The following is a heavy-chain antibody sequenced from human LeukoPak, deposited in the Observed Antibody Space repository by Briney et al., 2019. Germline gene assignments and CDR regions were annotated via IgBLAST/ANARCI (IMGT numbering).Heavy chain of an antibody. J-gene: IGHJ4*02. CDR2: IYYSGYT. D-gene: IGHD3-3*01. Sequence: KPSETLSLTCTVSGGSISSYCWSWIRQPPGKGLEWIGYIYYSGYTNYNPSLKSRVTISVDTSKNQFSLKLSSVTAADTAVYYCAREGYDFWSGYFRNYFDYWGQGTLVTVSS. V-gene: IGHV4-59*12. CDR3: AREGYDFWSGYFRNYFDY. CDR1: GGSISSYC.